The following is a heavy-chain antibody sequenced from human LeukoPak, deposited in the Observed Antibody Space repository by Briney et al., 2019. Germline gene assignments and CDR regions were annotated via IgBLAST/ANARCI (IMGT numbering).Heavy chain of an antibody. CDR3: AKDARIAVAGTLGDY. V-gene: IGHV3-33*06. D-gene: IGHD6-19*01. Sequence: GGSLRLSCAASGFTFSSYGMHWVRQAPGKGLEWVAVIWYDGSNKYYADSVKGRFTISRDSSKNTLYLQMNSLRAEDTAVYYCAKDARIAVAGTLGDYWGQGTLVTVSS. J-gene: IGHJ4*02. CDR2: IWYDGSNK. CDR1: GFTFSSYG.